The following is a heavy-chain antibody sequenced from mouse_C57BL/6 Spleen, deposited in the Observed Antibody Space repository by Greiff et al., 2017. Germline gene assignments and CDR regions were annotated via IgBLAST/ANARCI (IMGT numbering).Heavy chain of an antibody. CDR3: ARGAGDSAWFAY. D-gene: IGHD2-13*01. CDR1: GYAFSSYW. J-gene: IGHJ3*01. Sequence: QVQLQQSGAELVKPGASVKISCKASGYAFSSYWMNWVKQRPGKGLAWIGQIYPGDGDTNYNGKFKGKATLTADKSSSTAYRQLSSLTSEDSAVYFCARGAGDSAWFAYWGQGTLVTVSA. CDR2: IYPGDGDT. V-gene: IGHV1-80*01.